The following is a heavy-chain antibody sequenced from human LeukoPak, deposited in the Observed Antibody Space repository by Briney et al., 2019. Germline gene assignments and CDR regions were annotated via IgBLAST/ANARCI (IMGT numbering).Heavy chain of an antibody. CDR3: ARENWGFDY. V-gene: IGHV7-4-1*02. D-gene: IGHD7-27*01. CDR1: GYIFRTYG. Sequence: ASVKVSCKASGYIFRTYGIYWVRQAPGQGLEYMGWINTNTGNPTYAQGFTGRFVFSLDTSVSTAYLQISGLKIEDTAVYYCARENWGFDYWGQGTLVTVSS. CDR2: INTNTGNP. J-gene: IGHJ4*02.